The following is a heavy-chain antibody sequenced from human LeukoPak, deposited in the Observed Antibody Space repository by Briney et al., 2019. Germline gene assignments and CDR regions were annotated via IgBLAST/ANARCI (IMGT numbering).Heavy chain of an antibody. CDR2: INHSGSA. Sequence: PSETLSLTCAVYGGSFSGYYWSWIRQPPGKGLEWIGEINHSGSANYNPSLKSRVTISVDTSKNQFSLKLSSVTAADTAVYYCARGGRKFLEWLLYPNWSDPWGQGTLVTVSS. J-gene: IGHJ5*02. V-gene: IGHV4-34*01. CDR3: ARGGRKFLEWLLYPNWSDP. D-gene: IGHD3-3*01. CDR1: GGSFSGYY.